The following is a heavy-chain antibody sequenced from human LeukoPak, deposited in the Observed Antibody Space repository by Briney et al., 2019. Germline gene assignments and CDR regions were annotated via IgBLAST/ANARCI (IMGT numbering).Heavy chain of an antibody. CDR2: ISYDGSNK. J-gene: IGHJ4*02. D-gene: IGHD4-17*01. CDR3: AKDHEAYGDYVFGVDY. CDR1: GFTFSSYG. Sequence: PGGSLRLSCAASGFTFSSYGMHWVRQAPGKGLEWVAVISYDGSNKYYADSVKGRFTISRDNSKNTLYLQMNSLRAEDTAVYYCAKDHEAYGDYVFGVDYWGQGTLVTVSS. V-gene: IGHV3-30*18.